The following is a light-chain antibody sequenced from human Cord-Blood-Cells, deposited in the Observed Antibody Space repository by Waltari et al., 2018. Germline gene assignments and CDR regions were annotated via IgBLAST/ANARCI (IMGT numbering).Light chain of an antibody. CDR3: SSYTSSSTLV. Sequence: QSALTQPASVSGSPGQSITISCTGTSSDVGGYNYVSWYQQHPGKAPNLLIYDVSNRPSGVSNRVSGSKSGNTASLTISGLQAEDEADYYCSSYTSSSTLVFGGGTKLTVL. CDR2: DVS. J-gene: IGLJ3*02. CDR1: SSDVGGYNY. V-gene: IGLV2-14*01.